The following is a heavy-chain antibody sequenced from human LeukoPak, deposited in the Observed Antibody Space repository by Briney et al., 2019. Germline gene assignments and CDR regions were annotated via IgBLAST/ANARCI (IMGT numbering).Heavy chain of an antibody. Sequence: PGGSLRLSCEASGFTFSTYNMNWVRQAPGKRLEWVSSITSSSSYAFYADSVKGRFTISRDNAKSSLYPQMNNLRAEDTAVYYCARDPYSGHYGNDYYYYMDVWGKGTTVTISS. CDR1: GFTFSTYN. CDR2: ITSSSSYA. D-gene: IGHD5-12*01. CDR3: ARDPYSGHYGNDYYYYMDV. V-gene: IGHV3-21*01. J-gene: IGHJ6*03.